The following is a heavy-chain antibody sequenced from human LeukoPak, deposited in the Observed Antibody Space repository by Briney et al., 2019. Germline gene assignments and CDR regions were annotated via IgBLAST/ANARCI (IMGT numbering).Heavy chain of an antibody. V-gene: IGHV3-21*01. CDR2: ISSSSSYI. CDR1: GFTFSSYS. Sequence: EGSLRLSCAASGFTFSSYSMNWVRQAPGKGLEWVSSISSSSSYIYYADSVKGRFTISRDNAKNSLYLQMNSLRAEDTAVYYCARDSISYYDSSGFDFQHWGQGTLVTVSS. J-gene: IGHJ1*01. CDR3: ARDSISYYDSSGFDFQH. D-gene: IGHD3-22*01.